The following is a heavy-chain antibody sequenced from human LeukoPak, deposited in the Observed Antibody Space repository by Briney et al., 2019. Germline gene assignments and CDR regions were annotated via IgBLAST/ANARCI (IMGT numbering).Heavy chain of an antibody. J-gene: IGHJ5*02. CDR1: GYTFTTFG. CDR3: ARTLMVQGLMGWFDP. D-gene: IGHD3-10*01. CDR2: ISTYNGKT. V-gene: IGHV1-18*01. Sequence: ASMKVSCKTSGYTFTTFGITWVRQAPGQGLEWMGWISTYNGKTNYAQKFQGRVTMTTDTSTGTANMELRSLRSDDTAIYYCARTLMVQGLMGWFDPWGQGTLVTVSS.